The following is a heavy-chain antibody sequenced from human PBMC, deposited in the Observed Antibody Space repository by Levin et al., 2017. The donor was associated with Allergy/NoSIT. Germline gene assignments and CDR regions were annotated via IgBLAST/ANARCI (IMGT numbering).Heavy chain of an antibody. CDR2: MYPGESET. D-gene: IGHD3-3*01. V-gene: IGHV5-51*01. J-gene: IGHJ6*02. CDR3: ARHSLGGYGMDV. CDR1: GYSFSNYW. Sequence: GESLKISCKGSGYSFSNYWIGWVRQVPGKGLEWMGIMYPGESETTYSPSFQGQVTISADKSINTAYLQWSSLKASDTAMYYCARHSLGGYGMDVWGQGTTVTVSS.